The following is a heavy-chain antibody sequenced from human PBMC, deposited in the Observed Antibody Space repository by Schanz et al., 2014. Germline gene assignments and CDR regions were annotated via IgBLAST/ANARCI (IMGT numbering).Heavy chain of an antibody. Sequence: EGQLAESGGGLVQPGGSLRLSCAVSGFTVSSNHMSWVRQAPGKGLEWVSVIYSGVDAYYAESVKDRVTVSRDNSMNTVYLQLNRLRSDDTAVYYCAREQRYDSGDWGYFDYWGQGAPVTVSS. V-gene: IGHV3-66*01. CDR2: IYSGVDA. CDR1: GFTVSSNH. D-gene: IGHD2-21*02. J-gene: IGHJ4*02. CDR3: AREQRYDSGDWGYFDY.